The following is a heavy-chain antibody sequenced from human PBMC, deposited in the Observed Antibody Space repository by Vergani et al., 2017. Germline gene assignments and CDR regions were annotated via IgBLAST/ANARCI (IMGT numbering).Heavy chain of an antibody. V-gene: IGHV3-20*04. D-gene: IGHD3-10*01. CDR3: VRIEVHNQAPFDN. CDR1: GFAFGDFG. CDR2: INWTGGTT. J-gene: IGHJ4*02. Sequence: EVQLVESGGGVVRPGGSLRLSCVGSGFAFGDFGMSWVRQVPGKGLVWVDGINWTGGTTIYGDPVTGRFTISRDNAKNSLYLQMNSLRDGDKALYYCVRIEVHNQAPFDNWCQGTLVIVYS.